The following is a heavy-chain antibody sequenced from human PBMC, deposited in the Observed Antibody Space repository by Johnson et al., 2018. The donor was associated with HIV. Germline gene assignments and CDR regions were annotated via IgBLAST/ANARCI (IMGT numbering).Heavy chain of an antibody. D-gene: IGHD7-27*01. CDR1: GFTFSSYA. V-gene: IGHV3-30-3*01. J-gene: IGHJ3*02. Sequence: QVQLVESGGGVVQPGRSLKLSCAASGFTFSSYAMHWVRQAPGKGLDWVAVISYDGSNKYYADSVNGRFTISRDNSKNTLYLQMNSLRAEDTAVYYCARDLTNWGVGDAFDIWGQGTMVTVSS. CDR3: ARDLTNWGVGDAFDI. CDR2: ISYDGSNK.